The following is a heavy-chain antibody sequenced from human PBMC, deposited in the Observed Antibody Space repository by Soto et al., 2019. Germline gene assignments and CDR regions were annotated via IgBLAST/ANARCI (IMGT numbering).Heavy chain of an antibody. CDR2: INHSGST. J-gene: IGHJ4*02. V-gene: IGHV4-34*01. CDR1: GGSFSGYY. D-gene: IGHD5-18*01. Sequence: PSETLSLTCAVYGGSFSGYYWSWIRQPPGKGLEWIGEINHSGSTNYNPSLKSRVTISVDTSKNQFSLKLSSVTAADTAVYYCARYSYGSVYFDYWGQGTLVTVSS. CDR3: ARYSYGSVYFDY.